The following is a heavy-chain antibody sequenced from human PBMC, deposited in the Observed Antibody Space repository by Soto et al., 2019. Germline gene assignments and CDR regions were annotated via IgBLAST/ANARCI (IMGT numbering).Heavy chain of an antibody. D-gene: IGHD2-21*02. J-gene: IGHJ4*02. Sequence: EVQLLESGGGLVQPGGSLRLSCAASGFTFSSYAMSWVRQAPGKGLEWVSAISGSGGSTYYADSVKGRFTISRDNSKNTVYLQMNSLRAEDTAIYYCAKVGCGADCYPDFDYWGQGTVVTVSS. V-gene: IGHV3-23*01. CDR2: ISGSGGST. CDR1: GFTFSSYA. CDR3: AKVGCGADCYPDFDY.